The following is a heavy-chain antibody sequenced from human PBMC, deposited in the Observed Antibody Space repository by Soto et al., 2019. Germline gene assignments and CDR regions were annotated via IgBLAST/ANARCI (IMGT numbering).Heavy chain of an antibody. V-gene: IGHV4-59*08. J-gene: IGHJ5*02. D-gene: IGHD6-13*01. Sequence: QVQLQESGPGLVKPSETLSLTCTVSGGSISSYYWSWIRQPPGKGLEWIGYIYYSGSTNYNPSLKSRVTISVDTSKNQFSLKLSSVTAADTAVYYCARHWQQLGVNWFDPWGQGTLVTVSS. CDR2: IYYSGST. CDR3: ARHWQQLGVNWFDP. CDR1: GGSISSYY.